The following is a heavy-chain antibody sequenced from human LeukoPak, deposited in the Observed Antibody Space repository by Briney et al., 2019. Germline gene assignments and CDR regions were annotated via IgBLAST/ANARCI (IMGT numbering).Heavy chain of an antibody. D-gene: IGHD1-26*01. V-gene: IGHV3-23*01. Sequence: GGSLRLSCAASGFTFSSYAMSWVRQAPGKGLEWVSAISGSGGSTYYADSVKGRFTISRDNAKNSLYLQMNSLRAEDTAVYYCARPLGVGAMLPWGQGTLVTVSS. CDR3: ARPLGVGAMLP. CDR1: GFTFSSYA. CDR2: ISGSGGST. J-gene: IGHJ5*02.